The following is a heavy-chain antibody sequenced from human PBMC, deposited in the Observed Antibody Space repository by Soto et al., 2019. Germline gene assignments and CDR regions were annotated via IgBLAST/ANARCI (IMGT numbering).Heavy chain of an antibody. Sequence: GGSLRLSCAASGFTFSSYSMNWVRQAPGKGLEWVSYISSSSSTIYYADSVKGRFTISRDNAKNSLYLQMNSLRDEDTAVYYFARLGHGGTLGSYYFDYWGQGTLVTVSS. CDR3: ARLGHGGTLGSYYFDY. CDR2: ISSSSSTI. J-gene: IGHJ4*02. V-gene: IGHV3-48*02. D-gene: IGHD1-1*01. CDR1: GFTFSSYS.